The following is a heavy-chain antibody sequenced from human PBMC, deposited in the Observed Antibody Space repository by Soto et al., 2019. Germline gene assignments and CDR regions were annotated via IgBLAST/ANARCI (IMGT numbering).Heavy chain of an antibody. CDR3: AHKGPEDWPLDY. J-gene: IGHJ4*02. D-gene: IGHD3-9*01. CDR2: IYWDDSK. V-gene: IGHV2-5*02. CDR1: GFSLSTSGVG. Sequence: QITLKESGPTLVSPTQTLTLTCAFSGFSLSTSGVGVGWIRQPPGKALEWLAVIYWDDSKHYSPSLRSRLTITKNTSKSQLVHTMTNMDPMDTCTYYCAHKGPEDWPLDYWGQGTLVTLSS.